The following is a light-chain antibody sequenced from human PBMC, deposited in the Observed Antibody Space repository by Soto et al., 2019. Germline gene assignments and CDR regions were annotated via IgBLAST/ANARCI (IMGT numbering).Light chain of an antibody. J-gene: IGKJ2*01. Sequence: EIVVTQSPATLFVSPGERATLSCRASQSVSSNLAWYQQKPGQAPRLLIYGASTRATGIPARFSGSGSGTEFTLTISSLQSEDFAVYYCQQYNNWPPHTFGQGTKLEIK. CDR1: QSVSSN. CDR3: QQYNNWPPHT. CDR2: GAS. V-gene: IGKV3-15*01.